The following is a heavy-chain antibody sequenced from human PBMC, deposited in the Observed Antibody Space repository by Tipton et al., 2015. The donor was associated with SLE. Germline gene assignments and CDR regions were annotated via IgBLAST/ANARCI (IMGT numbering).Heavy chain of an antibody. Sequence: QVQLVQSGAEVKKPGASVKVSCKASGYTFTSYGISWVRQAPGQGLEWMGWINPNSGGSHSAQKFQGRVTMTRDTSISTAYMELSNLRSDDTAVYYCARGLSYYSDSSGYYQFDLWGQGTLVTVSS. D-gene: IGHD3-22*01. CDR1: GYTFTSYG. CDR2: INPNSGGS. V-gene: IGHV1-2*02. J-gene: IGHJ5*02. CDR3: ARGLSYYSDSSGYYQFDL.